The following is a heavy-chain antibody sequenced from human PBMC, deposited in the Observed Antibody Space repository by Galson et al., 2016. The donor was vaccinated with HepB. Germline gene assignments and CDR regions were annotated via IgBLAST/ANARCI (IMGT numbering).Heavy chain of an antibody. D-gene: IGHD3-3*01. CDR2: IYSAGST. CDR1: GFTVSSNY. CDR3: ARGQAPTYSDFWRDSSSPHYYYGMDV. V-gene: IGHV3-66*02. J-gene: IGHJ6*04. Sequence: SLRLSCAASGFTVSSNYMTWVRQAPGKGLEWVSLIYSAGSTYYADSVKGRFTISRDDSKNTLYLQMNSLRAEDTALYYCARGQAPTYSDFWRDSSSPHYYYGMDVWGNGTTVTVSS.